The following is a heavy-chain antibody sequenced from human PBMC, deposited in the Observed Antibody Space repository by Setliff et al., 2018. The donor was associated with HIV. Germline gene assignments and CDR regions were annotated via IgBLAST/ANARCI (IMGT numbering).Heavy chain of an antibody. D-gene: IGHD4-17*01. J-gene: IGHJ4*02. CDR2: IYQSGTT. CDR1: GFSISSGFF. Sequence: SETLSLTCAVSGFSISSGFFWGWVRQPPGKGLEWIGSIYQSGTTYYSPALKSRVTISVDTSKNQFSLRLTSVTAADTAVYFCARVETTVTSRLDYWGQGTLVTVSS. V-gene: IGHV4-38-2*01. CDR3: ARVETTVTSRLDY.